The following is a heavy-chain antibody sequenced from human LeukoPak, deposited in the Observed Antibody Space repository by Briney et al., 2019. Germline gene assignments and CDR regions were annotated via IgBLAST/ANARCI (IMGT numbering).Heavy chain of an antibody. CDR1: GGSVSSGSYY. D-gene: IGHD5-24*01. CDR3: ARVGDGYNYFRRIRAFDI. V-gene: IGHV4-61*01. J-gene: IGHJ3*02. CDR2: IYYSGST. Sequence: SETLSLTCTVSGGSVSSGSYYWSWIRQPPGKGLEWIGYIYYSGSTNYNPSLKSRVTISVDTSKNQFSLKLSSVTAADTAVYYCARVGDGYNYFRRIRAFDIWGQGTMVTVSS.